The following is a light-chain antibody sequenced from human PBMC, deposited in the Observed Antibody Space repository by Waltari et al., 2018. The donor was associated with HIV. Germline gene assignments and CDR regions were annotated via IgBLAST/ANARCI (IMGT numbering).Light chain of an antibody. V-gene: IGLV2-14*01. J-gene: IGLJ1*01. CDR2: EVS. CDR3: SSYTGTSTLYV. CDR1: NSALGAYNY. Sequence: QSALTQPASVSGSPGQSITISCTGTNSALGAYNYVSWYQQHPGKAPKLLIYEVSNRPSGVSNRFSGSKSGTTASLTISGLQAEDEADYYCSSYTGTSTLYVFGPGTKVTV.